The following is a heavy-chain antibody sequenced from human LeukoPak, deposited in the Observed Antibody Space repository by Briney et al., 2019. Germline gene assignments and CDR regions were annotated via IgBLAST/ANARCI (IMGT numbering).Heavy chain of an antibody. CDR3: ARGITIYGVMIIYFDS. CDR2: IKPDGGDT. V-gene: IGHV1-2*02. D-gene: IGHD3-3*01. J-gene: IGHJ4*02. CDR1: GYTFTDYY. Sequence: GASVKVSCKASGYTFTDYYLHWVRQAPGHGLEWMGWIKPDGGDTNYAQTLQGRVTMTRDTSISTAYMELTNLSSDDTAVYYCARGITIYGVMIIYFDSWGQGTLVSVSS.